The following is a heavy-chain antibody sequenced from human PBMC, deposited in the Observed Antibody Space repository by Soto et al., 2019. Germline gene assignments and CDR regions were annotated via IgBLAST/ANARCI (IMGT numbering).Heavy chain of an antibody. CDR3: AKDAESSSSWYRPNPYGMDV. CDR1: GGTFSSYA. J-gene: IGHJ6*02. Sequence: ASVKVSCKASGGTFSSYAISWVRQAPGQGLEWMGGIIPIFGTANYAQKFQGRVTITADESTSTAYMELSSLRSEDTAVYYCAKDAESSSSWYRPNPYGMDVWGQGTTVTVSS. V-gene: IGHV1-69*13. D-gene: IGHD6-13*01. CDR2: IIPIFGTA.